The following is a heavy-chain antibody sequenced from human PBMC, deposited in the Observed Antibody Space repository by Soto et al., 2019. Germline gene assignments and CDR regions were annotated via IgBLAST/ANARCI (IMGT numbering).Heavy chain of an antibody. CDR3: ARMTYYDTSGYPFDY. V-gene: IGHV4-59*01. CDR1: GGFISSYY. D-gene: IGHD3-22*01. J-gene: IGHJ4*02. CDR2: IYFRGTT. Sequence: SETLSLTCTVSGGFISSYYWSWIRQPPGKGLEWIGYIYFRGTTNYNPSLKSRVTMSADTSKNQFSLKLNSVTAADTAVYYCARMTYYDTSGYPFDYWGQGMMVSVSS.